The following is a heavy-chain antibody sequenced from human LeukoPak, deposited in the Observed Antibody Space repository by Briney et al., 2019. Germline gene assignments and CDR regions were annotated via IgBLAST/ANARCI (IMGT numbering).Heavy chain of an antibody. V-gene: IGHV6-1*01. CDR1: GDSVSSNSAA. D-gene: IGHD6-19*01. Sequence: SQTLSLTCAISGDSVSSNSAAWNWITQSPSRGLERHGRTYYRSKWYNDYAVSVKSRITINPDTSKNQFSLQLNSVTPEDTAVYYCARGPDIAVAGSYYYYGMDVWGQGTTVTVSS. CDR2: TYYRSKWYN. CDR3: ARGPDIAVAGSYYYYGMDV. J-gene: IGHJ6*02.